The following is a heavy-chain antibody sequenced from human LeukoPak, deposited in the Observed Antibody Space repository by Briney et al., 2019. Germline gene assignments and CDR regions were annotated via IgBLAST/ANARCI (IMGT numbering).Heavy chain of an antibody. D-gene: IGHD6-13*01. CDR3: ARLSIAAPFDP. Sequence: SETLSLTCTVSGGSISSSSDYWGWIRQPPGKGLEWIGSIYYSGSTYYNPSLKSRVTISVDTSKNQFSLKLSSVTAADTAVYYCARLSIAAPFDPWGQGTLVTVSS. CDR2: IYYSGST. V-gene: IGHV4-39*01. CDR1: GGSISSSSDY. J-gene: IGHJ5*02.